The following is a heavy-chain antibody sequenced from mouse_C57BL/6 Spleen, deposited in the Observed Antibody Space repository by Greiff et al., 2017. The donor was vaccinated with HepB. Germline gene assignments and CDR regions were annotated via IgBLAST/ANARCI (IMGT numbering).Heavy chain of an antibody. J-gene: IGHJ2*01. V-gene: IGHV1-55*01. CDR2: IYPGSGST. CDR1: GYTFNSYW. Sequence: QVQLQQPGAELVKPGASVKMSCKASGYTFNSYWITWVKQRPGQGLEWIGDIYPGSGSTNYNEKLKSKATLTVDTSSSTAYVQLSSLTSEDSAVYYCAIAQGHNFDYWGQGTTLTVSS. D-gene: IGHD1-3*01. CDR3: AIAQGHNFDY.